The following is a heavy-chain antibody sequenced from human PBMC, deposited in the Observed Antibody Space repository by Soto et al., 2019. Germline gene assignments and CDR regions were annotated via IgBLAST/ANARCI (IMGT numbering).Heavy chain of an antibody. J-gene: IGHJ4*02. Sequence: HRVRLAPGQGLEWMGIIDPSGGSTSYAQKFQGRVTMTRDTATSTVYMELSSLRSEDTAVYYCARGPDSSGYHYFDYWGQGTLVTVS. D-gene: IGHD3-22*01. CDR3: ARGPDSSGYHYFDY. V-gene: IGHV1-46*01. CDR2: IDPSGGST.